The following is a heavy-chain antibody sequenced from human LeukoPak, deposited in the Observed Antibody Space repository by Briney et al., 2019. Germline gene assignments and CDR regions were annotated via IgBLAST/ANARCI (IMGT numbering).Heavy chain of an antibody. CDR3: AKGGSGNFPFDY. D-gene: IGHD1-26*01. CDR2: LTYSGGST. CDR1: RFTFSSSA. Sequence: PGGSLRLSCAASRFTFSSSAMSWVRQAPGKGLEWVSGLTYSGGSTYYADSVKGRFTISRDNSKNTLYLQMNSLRAEDTAAYYCAKGGSGNFPFDYWGQGTLVTVSS. V-gene: IGHV3-23*01. J-gene: IGHJ4*02.